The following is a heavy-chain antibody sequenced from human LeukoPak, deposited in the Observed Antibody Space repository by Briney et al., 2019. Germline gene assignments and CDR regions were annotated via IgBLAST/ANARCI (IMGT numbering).Heavy chain of an antibody. CDR1: GFTFSSYW. Sequence: GGSLRLSCAASGFTFSSYWMSWVRQAPGKGLEWVANIKQDGSEKYYVDSVKGRFTISRDNAKNSLYLQMNNLRAEDTAVYYCARGSTLRYFDWFNTTWGQGTLVTVSS. J-gene: IGHJ5*02. V-gene: IGHV3-7*01. D-gene: IGHD3-9*01. CDR3: ARGSTLRYFDWFNTT. CDR2: IKQDGSEK.